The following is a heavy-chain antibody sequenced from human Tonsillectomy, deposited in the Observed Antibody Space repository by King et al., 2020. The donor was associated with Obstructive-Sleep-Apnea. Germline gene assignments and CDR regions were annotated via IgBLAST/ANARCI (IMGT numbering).Heavy chain of an antibody. CDR2: IYYSGST. D-gene: IGHD6-19*01. CDR1: GSSISSYY. Sequence: QLQESGPGLVKPSETLSLTCTVSGSSISSYYWSWIRQPPGKGLEWIGYIYYSGSTNYNPSLKSRVTISVDTSKNQFSLKLSSVTAADTAVYCCSREGGGWPNYYFDYWGQGTLVPVSS. CDR3: SREGGGWPNYYFDY. V-gene: IGHV4-59*01. J-gene: IGHJ4*02.